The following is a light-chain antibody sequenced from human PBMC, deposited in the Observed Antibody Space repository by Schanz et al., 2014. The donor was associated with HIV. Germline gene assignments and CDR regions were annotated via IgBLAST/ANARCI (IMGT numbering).Light chain of an antibody. Sequence: EKMLTQSPATLSVSPGERASLSCRASQSVRSNLAWYQQKPGQAPRLLIYGASTRATGIPDRFSGSGSGTDFTLTINRLEPEDFAVYYCQQYGNSPRTFGQGTKVEIK. CDR1: QSVRSN. V-gene: IGKV3-20*01. CDR3: QQYGNSPRT. CDR2: GAS. J-gene: IGKJ1*01.